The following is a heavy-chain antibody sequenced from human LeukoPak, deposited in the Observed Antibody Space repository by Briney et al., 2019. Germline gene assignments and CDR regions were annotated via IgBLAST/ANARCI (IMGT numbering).Heavy chain of an antibody. V-gene: IGHV3-30*18. CDR1: GFTFSSSG. Sequence: GRSLRLSCAASGFTFSSSGMHWVRQAPGKGLEWVAVISYEGSNKYYADSVKGRFTISRDNSKNTLYLQVNSLRAEDTAVYYCAKGASRGSYYTGRFDPWGQGTLVTVSS. CDR3: AKGASRGSYYTGRFDP. D-gene: IGHD1-26*01. CDR2: ISYEGSNK. J-gene: IGHJ5*02.